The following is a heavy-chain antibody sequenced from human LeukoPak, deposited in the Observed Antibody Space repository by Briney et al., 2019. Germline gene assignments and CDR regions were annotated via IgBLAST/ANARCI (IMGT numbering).Heavy chain of an antibody. D-gene: IGHD6-13*01. CDR1: SGSISTSNYY. CDR2: IFYSGST. Sequence: SETLSLTCTVSSGSISTSNYYWGWVRQPPGKALEWIGNIFYSGSTYYSPSLKSRVTISLDTSRNQFSLKLNSVTPEDTAVYYCARTKPNGAAAAGTHMWVYYMDVWGKGTTVTVSS. V-gene: IGHV4-39*07. J-gene: IGHJ6*03. CDR3: ARTKPNGAAAAGTHMWVYYMDV.